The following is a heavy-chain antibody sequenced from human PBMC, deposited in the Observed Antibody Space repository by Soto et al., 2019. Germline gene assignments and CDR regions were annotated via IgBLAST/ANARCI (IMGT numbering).Heavy chain of an antibody. J-gene: IGHJ6*02. CDR3: ARSNSGSGMDV. Sequence: QVQLVESGGGVVQPGRSLRLSCVASEFTFSSHSMYWVRQAPGKGLDWVALISYDGRTTYYADSVKGRFTISRDNARNTVFLQMNSLRVEYTAIFYCARSNSGSGMDVWGPGTTVDVSS. CDR1: EFTFSSHS. D-gene: IGHD4-4*01. CDR2: ISYDGRTT. V-gene: IGHV3-30*03.